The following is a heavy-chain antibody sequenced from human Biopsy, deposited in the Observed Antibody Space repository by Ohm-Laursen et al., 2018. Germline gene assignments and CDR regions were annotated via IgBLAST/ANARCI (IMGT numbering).Heavy chain of an antibody. CDR2: LNPVSGNS. CDR3: GRAVRNQLLTDP. Sequence: ASVKVSCKTSGYTFINYDITWVRQASGQGPEWIGWLNPVSGNSNFGQKFRGRVTVTSDTSISTAYMELSGLTSDDTATYYCGRAVRNQLLTDPWGQGTLVTVTS. D-gene: IGHD1-7*01. CDR1: GYTFINYD. V-gene: IGHV1-8*01. J-gene: IGHJ5*02.